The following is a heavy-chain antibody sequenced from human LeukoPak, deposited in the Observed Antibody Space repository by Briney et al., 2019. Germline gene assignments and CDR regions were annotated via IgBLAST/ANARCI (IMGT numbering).Heavy chain of an antibody. Sequence: GESLEISCKGSRYSFTSYWIGWVRQMPGKGLEWMGIIYPGDSDTRYSPSFQGQVTISADKSISTAYLQWSSLKASDTAMYYCARLHRVNLYYFDYWGQGTLVTVSS. J-gene: IGHJ4*02. V-gene: IGHV5-51*01. D-gene: IGHD3-10*01. CDR2: IYPGDSDT. CDR3: ARLHRVNLYYFDY. CDR1: RYSFTSYW.